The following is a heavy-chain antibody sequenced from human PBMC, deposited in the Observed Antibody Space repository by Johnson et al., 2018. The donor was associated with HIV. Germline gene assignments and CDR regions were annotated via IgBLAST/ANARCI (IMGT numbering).Heavy chain of an antibody. CDR1: GFTFSSYG. J-gene: IGHJ3*01. V-gene: IGHV3-7*01. CDR2: IKQDGSEK. CDR3: AGLSDDAFDF. Sequence: VQLVESGGGVVQPGRSLRLSCAASGFTFSSYGMHWVRQAPGKGLEWVANIKQDGSEKYYVDSVKGRFTISRDNAKNSLYLQMNSLKAEDTAVYYCAGLSDDAFDFWGQGTMVIVSS.